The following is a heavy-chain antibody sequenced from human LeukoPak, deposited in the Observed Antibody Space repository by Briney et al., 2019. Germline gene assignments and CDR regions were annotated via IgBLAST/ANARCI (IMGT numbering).Heavy chain of an antibody. J-gene: IGHJ4*02. D-gene: IGHD3-16*02. CDR3: ARAEKYYDYVWGSYRYTYFDY. Sequence: SQTLSLTCTVSGGSISSGDYYWRWIRQPPGKGLEWIGYIYYSGSTYYNPPLKSRVTISVDTSKNQFSLKLSSVTAADTAVYYCARAEKYYDYVWGSYRYTYFDYWGQGTLVTVSS. CDR2: IYYSGST. V-gene: IGHV4-30-4*01. CDR1: GGSISSGDYY.